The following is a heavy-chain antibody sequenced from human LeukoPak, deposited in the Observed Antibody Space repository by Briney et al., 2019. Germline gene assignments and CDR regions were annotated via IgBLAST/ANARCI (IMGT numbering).Heavy chain of an antibody. J-gene: IGHJ4*02. Sequence: SETLSLTCAVYGGSLSGYYWSWIRQPPGKGLEWIGEINHSGSTNYNPSLKSRVTISVDTSKNQFSLKLSSVTAADTAVYYCARGALRLLDFWGQGTLVTVSS. CDR2: INHSGST. CDR1: GGSLSGYY. V-gene: IGHV4-34*01. CDR3: ARGALRLLDF. D-gene: IGHD5-12*01.